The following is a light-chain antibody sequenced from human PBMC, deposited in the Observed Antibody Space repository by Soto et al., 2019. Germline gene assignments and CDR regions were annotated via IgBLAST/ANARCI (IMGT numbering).Light chain of an antibody. CDR1: QSFTSTS. J-gene: IGKJ1*01. CDR2: GAS. V-gene: IGKV3-20*01. CDR3: QQYDSSPRT. Sequence: EIVLTQSPGTLSLSPGERATLSCRASQSFTSTSLAWYQQKPGQAPRLLISGASRRAAGIPDRFSGSGSGTDFTLTISRLESEDIEVYYCQQYDSSPRTFGQGTKVDIK.